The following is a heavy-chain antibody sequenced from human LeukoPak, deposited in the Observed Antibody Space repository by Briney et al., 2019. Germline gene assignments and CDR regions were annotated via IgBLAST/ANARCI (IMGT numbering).Heavy chain of an antibody. V-gene: IGHV3-23*01. J-gene: IGHJ4*02. Sequence: PGGSLRLSCAASEFAFSSYVLSWVRQAPGKGLEWASTIAALTTDTYYADSMKGRFSISRDNSKKTFYLQLNSLRAEDTAVYYCAKNVVPDSLDVLFDSWGQGALVTVSS. CDR1: EFAFSSYV. D-gene: IGHD2-2*01. CDR2: IAALTTDT. CDR3: AKNVVPDSLDVLFDS.